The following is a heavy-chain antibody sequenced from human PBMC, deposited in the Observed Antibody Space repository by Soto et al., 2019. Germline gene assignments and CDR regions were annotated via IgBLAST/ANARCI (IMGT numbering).Heavy chain of an antibody. V-gene: IGHV4-39*01. D-gene: IGHD4-17*01. CDR1: CGSISSSSYY. J-gene: IGHJ4*02. Sequence: SENLSLTYTVSCGSISSSSYYWSWTRQPPGKGLESIGSVYYSGSTYYNLSPKSRVTISLDTSKNQFSLQLSSVTAADTALYYCARHTYGNNRYYFDLWGQGSLVTVSS. CDR2: VYYSGST. CDR3: ARHTYGNNRYYFDL.